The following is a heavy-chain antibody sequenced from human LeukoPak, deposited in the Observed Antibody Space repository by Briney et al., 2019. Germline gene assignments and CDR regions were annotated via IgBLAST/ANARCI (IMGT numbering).Heavy chain of an antibody. D-gene: IGHD6-6*01. CDR1: SGSIRSSSYY. J-gene: IGHJ4*02. CDR2: IYYSGTT. CDR3: ATQVGAARTYFDY. V-gene: IGHV4-39*01. Sequence: TSETLSLTCAVSSGSIRSSSYYWGWIRQPPGKGLEWIGSIYYSGTTYYNPSLKSRVTISVDTSKNQFSLNLNSVTAADTAVYYCATQVGAARTYFDYWGQGTLVTVSS.